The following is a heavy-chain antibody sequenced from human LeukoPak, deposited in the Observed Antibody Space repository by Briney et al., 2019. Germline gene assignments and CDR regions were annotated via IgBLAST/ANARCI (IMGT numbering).Heavy chain of an antibody. CDR2: IKQDGSAK. Sequence: GGSLRLSCAASEFSLSRSWMNWVRQAPGKGLEWEANIKQDGSAKYYVDSVEGRFTNYRDNAKNSLYLQMNGLRAEDTAVYYCGGGGYWGQGIQVTASS. V-gene: IGHV3-7*05. CDR3: GGGGY. J-gene: IGHJ4*02. D-gene: IGHD6-25*01. CDR1: EFSLSRSW.